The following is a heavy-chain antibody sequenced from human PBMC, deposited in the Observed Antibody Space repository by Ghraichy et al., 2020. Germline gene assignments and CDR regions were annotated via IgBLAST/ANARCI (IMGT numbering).Heavy chain of an antibody. CDR1: GFTFSSYG. V-gene: IGHV3-30*02. J-gene: IGHJ6*02. CDR3: ANTWWIAGDYYYYGMDV. Sequence: GGSPRLSCAASGFTFSSYGMHWVRQAPGKGLEWVAFIRYDGSNKYYADSVKGRFTISRDNSKNTLYLQMNSLRAEDTAVYYCANTWWIAGDYYYYGMDVWGQGTTVTVSS. D-gene: IGHD5-12*01. CDR2: IRYDGSNK.